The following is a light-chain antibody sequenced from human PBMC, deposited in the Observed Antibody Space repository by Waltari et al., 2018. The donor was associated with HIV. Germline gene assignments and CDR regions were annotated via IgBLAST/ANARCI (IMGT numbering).Light chain of an antibody. V-gene: IGLV1-51*01. CDR1: SSNIGNLY. CDR2: DNN. Sequence: QSVLTQPPSVPAAPGQKVSNSCPGSSSNIGNLYVSWYQQFPGTAPKLLIYDNNKRPSGIPDRFSGSKSGTSATLGVTGLQTGDEADYYCGTWDSSLRAVVFGGGTKLTVL. CDR3: GTWDSSLRAVV. J-gene: IGLJ2*01.